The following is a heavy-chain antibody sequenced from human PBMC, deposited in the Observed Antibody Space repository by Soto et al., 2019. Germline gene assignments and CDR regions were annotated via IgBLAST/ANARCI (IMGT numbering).Heavy chain of an antibody. CDR2: ISSSGSTI. Sequence: VQLVESGGGVVQPGRSLRLSCAASGFTFSSYGMHWVRQAPGKGLEWVSYISSSGSTIYYADSVKGRFTISRDNAKNSLYLQMNSLRAEDTAVYYCARAGSSWAFDYWGQGTLVTVSS. CDR1: GFTFSSYG. J-gene: IGHJ4*02. D-gene: IGHD6-13*01. V-gene: IGHV3-48*04. CDR3: ARAGSSWAFDY.